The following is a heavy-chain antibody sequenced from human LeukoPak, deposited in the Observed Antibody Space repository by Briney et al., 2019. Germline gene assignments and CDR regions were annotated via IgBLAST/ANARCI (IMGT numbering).Heavy chain of an antibody. CDR3: ARYGDYGSWFDP. CDR1: GYTFTSYW. CDR2: IYPGDSNT. Sequence: GESLKISCQGSGYTFTSYWIGWVRQMPGKGLECMGIIYPGDSNTRYSPSFQGQVTISADRSINTAYLQWSSLKASVTAMYFCARYGDYGSWFDPWGQGTLVTVSS. V-gene: IGHV5-51*01. D-gene: IGHD4-17*01. J-gene: IGHJ5*02.